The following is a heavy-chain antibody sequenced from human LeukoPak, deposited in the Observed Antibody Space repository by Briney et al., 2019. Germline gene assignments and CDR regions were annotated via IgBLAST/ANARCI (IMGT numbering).Heavy chain of an antibody. CDR1: GFTFSSYA. V-gene: IGHV3-23*01. D-gene: IGHD6-19*01. CDR3: ARTVGSSGWPFDY. CDR2: ISGSGGST. J-gene: IGHJ4*02. Sequence: GGSLRLSCAASGFTFSSYAMSWVRQAPGKGLEWVSAISGSGGSTYYADSVKGRFTISRDNSKNTLYLQMNSLRAEDTAVYYCARTVGSSGWPFDYWGQGTLVTVSS.